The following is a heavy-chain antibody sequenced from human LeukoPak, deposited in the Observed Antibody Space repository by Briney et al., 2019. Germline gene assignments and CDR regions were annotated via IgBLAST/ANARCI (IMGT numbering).Heavy chain of an antibody. V-gene: IGHV6-1*01. CDR3: ARYSTYYYDSSGYDAFDI. J-gene: IGHJ3*02. Sequence: SQTLSLTCAISGDSVSSNSAAWNWIRQSPSRGLEWLGRTYYRSKWYNDYAVSVKSRITINPDTSKNQFSLQLNFVTPEDTAVYYCARYSTYYYDSSGYDAFDIWGQGTMVTVSS. CDR1: GDSVSSNSAA. CDR2: TYYRSKWYN. D-gene: IGHD3-22*01.